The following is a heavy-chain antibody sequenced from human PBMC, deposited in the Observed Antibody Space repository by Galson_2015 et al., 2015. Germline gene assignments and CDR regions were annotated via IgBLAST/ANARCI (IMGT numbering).Heavy chain of an antibody. CDR1: EFTFSSYY. Sequence: SLRLSCAASEFTFSSYYMSWVRQAPGKGLEWVSSISSTTTYIYYADSVKGRFTTSRDNAKNSLYLQMNSLGAEDTAMYYCARQILDYDFWSGYYPTNFDYWGQGTLVTVSS. D-gene: IGHD3-3*01. J-gene: IGHJ4*02. CDR2: ISSTTTYI. CDR3: ARQILDYDFWSGYYPTNFDY. V-gene: IGHV3-21*01.